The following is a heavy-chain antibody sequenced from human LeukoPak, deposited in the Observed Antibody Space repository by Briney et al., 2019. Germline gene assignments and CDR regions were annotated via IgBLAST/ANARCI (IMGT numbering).Heavy chain of an antibody. CDR3: ARGPAYYGADCYSYFVY. V-gene: IGHV3-7*04. D-gene: IGHD2-21*02. CDR2: IKQDGSEK. Sequence: PGGSLRLSCAGSGXTFTSHAMSWVRQAPGKGQEWVANIKQDGSEKSYVDSVKGRFTISRDNAKNSLYLQMNTLRAEDTAQYYCARGPAYYGADCYSYFVYWGQGTLVTVSS. J-gene: IGHJ4*02. CDR1: GXTFTSHA.